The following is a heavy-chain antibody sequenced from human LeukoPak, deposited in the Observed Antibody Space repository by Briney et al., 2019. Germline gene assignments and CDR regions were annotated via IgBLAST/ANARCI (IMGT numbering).Heavy chain of an antibody. V-gene: IGHV5-51*01. Sequence: GESLKISCKGSGYSFTSYWIGWVRQMPGKGLEWMGIIYPGDSDTRYSPSFQGQVTISADKSISTAYLQWSSLKASDTAMYYCARHTYCGGDCYGSNFDYWGQGTLVTVSS. CDR2: IYPGDSDT. CDR1: GYSFTSYW. CDR3: ARHTYCGGDCYGSNFDY. J-gene: IGHJ4*02. D-gene: IGHD2-21*02.